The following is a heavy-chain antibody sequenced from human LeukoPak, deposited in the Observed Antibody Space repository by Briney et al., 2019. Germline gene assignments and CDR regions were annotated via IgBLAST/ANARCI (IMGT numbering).Heavy chain of an antibody. V-gene: IGHV4-4*09. CDR2: IYTSGST. Sequence: PSETLSLTCTVSGGSISSYYWSWIRQPPGKGLEWIGYIYTSGSTNYNPSLKSRVTISVDTSKTQFSLKLSSVTAADTAVYYCARHRVAALRATFYFDYWGQGTLVTVSS. J-gene: IGHJ4*02. CDR1: GGSISSYY. D-gene: IGHD1-26*01. CDR3: ARHRVAALRATFYFDY.